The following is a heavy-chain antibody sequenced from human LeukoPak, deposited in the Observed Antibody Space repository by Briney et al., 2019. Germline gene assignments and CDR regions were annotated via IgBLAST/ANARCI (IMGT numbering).Heavy chain of an antibody. D-gene: IGHD6-6*01. CDR2: INQDGSTK. Sequence: PGGSLRLSCAASGFTFSNYWMTWVRQAPGKGLEWVANINQDGSTKYYVDSVKGRFTISRENAKNSVYLQVNSLTAEDTALYYCARIGYSSSSLDYWGQGTLVIVSS. CDR1: GFTFSNYW. CDR3: ARIGYSSSSLDY. J-gene: IGHJ4*02. V-gene: IGHV3-7*01.